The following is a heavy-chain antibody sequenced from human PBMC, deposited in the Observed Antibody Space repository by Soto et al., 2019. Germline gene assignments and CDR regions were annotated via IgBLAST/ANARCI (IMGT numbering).Heavy chain of an antibody. Sequence: GGSLRLSCAASGFTVSSNYMSWVRQAPGKGLEWVSVIYSGGSTYYADSVKGRFTISRDNSKNTLYLQMNSLRAEDTAVYYCARDKGRDTAMAGGLFWYWGQGSLVTVSS. CDR2: IYSGGST. V-gene: IGHV3-66*01. CDR1: GFTVSSNY. CDR3: ARDKGRDTAMAGGLFWY. J-gene: IGHJ4*02. D-gene: IGHD5-18*01.